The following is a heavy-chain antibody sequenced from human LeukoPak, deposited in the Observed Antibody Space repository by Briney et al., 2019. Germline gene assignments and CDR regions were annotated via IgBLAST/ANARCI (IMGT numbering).Heavy chain of an antibody. CDR2: IYYSGST. J-gene: IGHJ4*02. CDR3: ARANCGGGSCYSDY. CDR1: GGSISSGGYY. Sequence: PSQTLSLTCTVSGGSISSGGYYWSWIRQHPGKGLEWIGYIYYSGSTYYNPSLKSRVTISVDTSKNQFSLKLSSVTAADTAMYYCARANCGGGSCYSDYWGQGTLVTVSS. D-gene: IGHD2-15*01. V-gene: IGHV4-31*03.